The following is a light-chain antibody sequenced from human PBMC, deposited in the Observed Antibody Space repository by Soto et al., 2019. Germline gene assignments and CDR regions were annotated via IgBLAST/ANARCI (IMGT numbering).Light chain of an antibody. CDR2: DAS. Sequence: EIVLTQSPATLSLSSGERATLSCMASQSVKTFLVWYQQRPGQPPRLLIHDASHRAAGIPARFSGSGFGTDFTLTISSLEPEDAAVYYCQQRSNWPPITFGQGTRLEIK. V-gene: IGKV3-11*01. CDR1: QSVKTF. CDR3: QQRSNWPPIT. J-gene: IGKJ5*01.